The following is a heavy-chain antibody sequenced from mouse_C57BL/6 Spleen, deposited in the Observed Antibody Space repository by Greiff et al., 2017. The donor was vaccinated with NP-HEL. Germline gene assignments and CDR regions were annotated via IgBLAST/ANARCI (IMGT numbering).Heavy chain of an antibody. CDR2: ISDGGSYT. V-gene: IGHV5-4*01. J-gene: IGHJ2*01. CDR3: ARDHDYYGSFDD. D-gene: IGHD1-1*01. CDR1: GFTFSSYA. Sequence: DVHLVESGGGLVKPGGSLKLSCAASGFTFSSYAMSWVRQTPEKRLEWVATISDGGSYTYYPDNVKGRFTISRDNAKNNLYLQRSHLKSEDTAMYYCARDHDYYGSFDDWGQGTTLTVSS.